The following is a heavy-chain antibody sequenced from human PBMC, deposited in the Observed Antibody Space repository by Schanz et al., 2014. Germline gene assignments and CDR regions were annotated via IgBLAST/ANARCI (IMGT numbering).Heavy chain of an antibody. CDR2: IRSSSTPI. V-gene: IGHV3-48*01. CDR3: AKSLESCPGGRCSRGYFDY. J-gene: IGHJ4*02. Sequence: EVQLVESGGGWVQPGGSLRLSCAASGFTFSDYSMNWVRQAPGKGPEWVSYIRSSSTPIYYADSVKGRFTVSRDNAENALYLQMNSLRAEDTAVYYCAKSLESCPGGRCSRGYFDYWGQGTLVTVSS. CDR1: GFTFSDYS. D-gene: IGHD2-8*02.